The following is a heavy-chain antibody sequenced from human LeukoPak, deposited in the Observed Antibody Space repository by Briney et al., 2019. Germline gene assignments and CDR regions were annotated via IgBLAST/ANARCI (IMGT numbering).Heavy chain of an antibody. CDR3: ARGVGTYQTYFDY. Sequence: ASVKVSCKASGYTFTTSFMHWLRQAPGQGLEWMGIINPSAVSANYAQKFLGRVTMTRDTSTSTVYVELSSLRSEDTAVYYCARGVGTYQTYFDYWGQGTLVTVSS. V-gene: IGHV1-46*01. CDR2: INPSAVSA. CDR1: GYTFTTSF. D-gene: IGHD1-14*01. J-gene: IGHJ4*02.